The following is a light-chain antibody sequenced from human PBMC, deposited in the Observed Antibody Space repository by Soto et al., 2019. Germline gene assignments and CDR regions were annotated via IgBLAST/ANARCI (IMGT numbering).Light chain of an antibody. J-gene: IGKJ2*01. CDR3: QQYSSYPYT. CDR2: KAS. V-gene: IGKV1-5*03. Sequence: DIQMTQSPSTLSASVGDRVTITCRASQSISSWLAWYQQKPGTAPKLLNYKASSLQSGVPSRFSGSGSGTEFTLTISSLQPDDFANYYCQQYSSYPYTFGQGTKLEIK. CDR1: QSISSW.